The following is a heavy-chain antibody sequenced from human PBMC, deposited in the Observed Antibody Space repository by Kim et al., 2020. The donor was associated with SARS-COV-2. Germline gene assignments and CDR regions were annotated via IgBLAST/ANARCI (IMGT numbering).Heavy chain of an antibody. D-gene: IGHD3-10*01. CDR3: ARVGDSDSGSYYRYSDY. CDR2: IKQDGSEK. J-gene: IGHJ4*02. V-gene: IGHV3-7*01. Sequence: GGSLRLSCAASGFTFRNYALHWVRQAPGKGLEYVANIKQDGSEKCYVDSVKGRFAISRDNAENSLYLQMNSLRAEDTAVYYCARVGDSDSGSYYRYSDYWGQGTLVTVSS. CDR1: GFTFRNYA.